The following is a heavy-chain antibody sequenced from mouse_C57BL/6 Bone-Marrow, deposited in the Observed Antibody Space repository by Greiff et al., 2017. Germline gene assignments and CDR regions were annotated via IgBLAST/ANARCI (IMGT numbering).Heavy chain of an antibody. D-gene: IGHD1-1*01. Sequence: QVQLKESGAELVRPGTSVQVSCKASGYAFTNYLIEWVKQRPGQGLALIGVINPGSGGTNYNEKFKGKATLTADKSSSTAYMQLSSLTSEDSAVYFCAREEYYGSSYWYFDVWGTGTTVTVSS. CDR2: INPGSGGT. J-gene: IGHJ1*03. CDR3: AREEYYGSSYWYFDV. V-gene: IGHV1-54*01. CDR1: GYAFTNYL.